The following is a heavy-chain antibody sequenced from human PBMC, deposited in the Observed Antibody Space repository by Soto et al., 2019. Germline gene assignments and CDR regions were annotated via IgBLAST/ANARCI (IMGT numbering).Heavy chain of an antibody. V-gene: IGHV3-33*01. J-gene: IGHJ4*02. CDR3: AREPGIAAAGTGPYFDY. CDR2: IWYDGSNK. CDR1: GFTFSSYG. Sequence: QVQLVESGGGVVQPGRSLRLSCAASGFTFSSYGMHWVRQAPGKGLEWVAVIWYDGSNKYYVDSVKGRFTISRDNSKNTLYLQMNSLRAEDTAVYYCAREPGIAAAGTGPYFDYWGQGTLVTVSS. D-gene: IGHD6-13*01.